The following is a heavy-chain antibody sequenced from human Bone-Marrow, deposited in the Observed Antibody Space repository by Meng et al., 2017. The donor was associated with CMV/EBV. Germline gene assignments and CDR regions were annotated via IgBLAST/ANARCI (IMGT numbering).Heavy chain of an antibody. CDR2: INPSGGST. CDR3: ARDAIVVVPAAITDYYYYYGMDV. J-gene: IGHJ6*02. CDR1: GYTFTSYY. D-gene: IGHD2-2*01. Sequence: ASVKVSCKASGYTFTSYYMHWVRQAPGQGLEWMGIINPSGGSTSYAQKFQGRVTMTRDTSTSTVYMELRSLRSDDTAVYYCARDAIVVVPAAITDYYYYYGMDVWGQGTTVTVSS. V-gene: IGHV1-46*01.